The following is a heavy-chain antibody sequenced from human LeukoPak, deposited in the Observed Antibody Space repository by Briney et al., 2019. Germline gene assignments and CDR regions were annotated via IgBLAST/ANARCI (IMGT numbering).Heavy chain of an antibody. Sequence: ASVKVSCKASGYTFTSYGISWVRQAPGQGLEWMGWISAYNGNTNYAQKLQGRVTMTTDTSTSTAYMELRSLRSDDTAVYYWARANIVVVPAAYYWYFDLWGRGTLVTVSS. CDR1: GYTFTSYG. CDR2: ISAYNGNT. CDR3: ARANIVVVPAAYYWYFDL. V-gene: IGHV1-18*01. D-gene: IGHD2-2*01. J-gene: IGHJ2*01.